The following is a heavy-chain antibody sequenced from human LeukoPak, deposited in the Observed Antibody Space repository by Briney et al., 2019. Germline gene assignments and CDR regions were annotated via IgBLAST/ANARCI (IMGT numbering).Heavy chain of an antibody. D-gene: IGHD6-19*01. V-gene: IGHV1-18*01. Sequence: ASVKVSCKASGYTFTSYGMSWVPQAPGQGLEWMGWISAYNGDTNYAQKLQGRVTVTTDTSTRIAYMELRSLRSDDTAVYYCARIRGFGAVAGTTFDYWGQGTLVTVSS. J-gene: IGHJ4*02. CDR3: ARIRGFGAVAGTTFDY. CDR2: ISAYNGDT. CDR1: GYTFTSYG.